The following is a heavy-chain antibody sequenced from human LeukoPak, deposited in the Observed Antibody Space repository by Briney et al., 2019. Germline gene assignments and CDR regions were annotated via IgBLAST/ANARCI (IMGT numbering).Heavy chain of an antibody. J-gene: IGHJ4*02. CDR3: AKSDCSYISCYVLDY. CDR1: GFTFSSYA. CDR2: ISGSGDNM. D-gene: IGHD2-2*01. V-gene: IGHV3-23*01. Sequence: PGGSLRLSCAASGFTFSSYAMSWVRQAPGKGLEWVSAISGSGDNMYYADSVKGRFTISRDSSKKTLYLQMNILRAEDTAVYYCAKSDCSYISCYVLDYWGRGTQVTVSS.